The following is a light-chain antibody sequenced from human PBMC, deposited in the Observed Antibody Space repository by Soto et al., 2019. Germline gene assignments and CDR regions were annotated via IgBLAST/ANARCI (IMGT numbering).Light chain of an antibody. CDR2: DAS. V-gene: IGKV3-11*01. CDR1: QSVSSY. CDR3: QQRSNWPLT. J-gene: IGKJ1*01. Sequence: EIVLTQSPATLSLSPGERATLSCRASQSVSSYFAWYQQKPGQPPRLLIYDASNRATGIPARFSGSGSGTDFTLTISSLEPEDFEVYYCQQRSNWPLTFGQATKVEIK.